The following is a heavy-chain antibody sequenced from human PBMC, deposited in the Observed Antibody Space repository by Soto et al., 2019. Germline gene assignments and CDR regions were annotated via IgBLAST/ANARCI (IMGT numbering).Heavy chain of an antibody. CDR2: IYYSGST. V-gene: IGHV4-30-4*01. J-gene: IGHJ5*02. Sequence: PSETLSLTCTVSGGSISSGDYYWSWIRQPPGKGLEWIGYIYYSGSTYYNPSLKSRVTISVDTSKNQFSLKLSSVTAADTAVYYCARRRGMITVKNWFDPWGQGTLVTVSS. CDR3: ARRRGMITVKNWFDP. CDR1: GGSISSGDYY. D-gene: IGHD4-4*01.